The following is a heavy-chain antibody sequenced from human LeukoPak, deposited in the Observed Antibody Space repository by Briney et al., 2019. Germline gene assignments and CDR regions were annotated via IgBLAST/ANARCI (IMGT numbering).Heavy chain of an antibody. CDR1: GFTFSSYS. V-gene: IGHV3-21*01. CDR3: ARAKYSMDSFDY. CDR2: ISSSSSYI. D-gene: IGHD1-26*01. J-gene: IGHJ4*02. Sequence: PGGSLRLSCAASGFTFSSYSMNWVRQAPGKGLEWVSSISSSSSYIYYADSVKGRFTISRDNAKNSLYLQMNSLRAEDTAVYYCARAKYSMDSFDYWGQGTLVTVSS.